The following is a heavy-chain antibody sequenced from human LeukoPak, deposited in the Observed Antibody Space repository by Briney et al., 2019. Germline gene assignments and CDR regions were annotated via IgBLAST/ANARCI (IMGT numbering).Heavy chain of an antibody. CDR3: ARAPKYNYMDV. J-gene: IGHJ6*03. V-gene: IGHV4-59*01. Sequence: SETLSLTCTVSGASMFNYYWTWIRQSPGKGLEWIGFNHYSGGTSYKPSLKSRVTISIDTTKNQFSLKLTSVTAADTAVYYCARAPKYNYMDVWGKGTTVTVSS. CDR1: GASMFNYY. CDR2: NHYSGGT.